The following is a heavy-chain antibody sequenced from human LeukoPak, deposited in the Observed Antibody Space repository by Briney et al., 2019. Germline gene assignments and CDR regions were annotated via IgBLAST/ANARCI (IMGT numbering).Heavy chain of an antibody. CDR1: GYTFTSYF. Sequence: ASVKVSCKASGYTFTSYFIHWVRQAPGEGLEWMGIINPTGGSTRYAQKFQGRVTMTWDTSTSTVYMELSSLGSEDTAVYYCARGRVTATDGFDIWGQGTTVIVSS. V-gene: IGHV1-46*01. CDR2: INPTGGST. J-gene: IGHJ3*02. CDR3: ARGRVTATDGFDI. D-gene: IGHD2-21*02.